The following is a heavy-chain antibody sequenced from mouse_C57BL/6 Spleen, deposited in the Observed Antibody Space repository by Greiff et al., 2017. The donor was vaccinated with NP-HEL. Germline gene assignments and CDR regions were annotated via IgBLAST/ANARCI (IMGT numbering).Heavy chain of an antibody. J-gene: IGHJ4*01. CDR1: GYTFTDYY. V-gene: IGHV1-19*01. CDR3: ARGGSPLMDY. CDR2: INPYNGGT. Sequence: EVQLQQSGPVLVKPGASVKMSCKASGYTFTDYYMNWVKQSHGKSLEWIGVINPYNGGTSYNQKFKGKATLTVDKSSSTAYMELNSLTSEDSAVYYCARGGSPLMDYWGQGTSVTVSS. D-gene: IGHD1-1*01.